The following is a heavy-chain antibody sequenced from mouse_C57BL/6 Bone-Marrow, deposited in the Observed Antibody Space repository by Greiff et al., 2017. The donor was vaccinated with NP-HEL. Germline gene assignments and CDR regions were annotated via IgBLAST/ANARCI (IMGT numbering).Heavy chain of an antibody. J-gene: IGHJ4*01. CDR2: IYPRSGNT. CDR3: ARSSHYYAMDY. CDR1: GYTFTSYG. Sequence: QVQLQQSGAELARPGASVKLSCKASGYTFTSYGISWVKQRTGQGLEWIGEIYPRSGNTYYNEKFKGKATLTADKSSSTAYMELRSLTSEDSAVYFCARSSHYYAMDYWGQGTSVTVSS. V-gene: IGHV1-81*01.